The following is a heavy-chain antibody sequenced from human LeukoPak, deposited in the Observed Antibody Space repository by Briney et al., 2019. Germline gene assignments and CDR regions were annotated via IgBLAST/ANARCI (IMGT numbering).Heavy chain of an antibody. CDR3: ARDLLTTVTKYYYYYYGMDV. J-gene: IGHJ6*02. V-gene: IGHV3-7*01. D-gene: IGHD4-17*01. Sequence: TGGSLRLSCAASGFTFSSYWVSWVRQAPGKGLEWVANIKQDGSEKYYVDSVKGRFTISRDNAKNSLYLQMNSLRAEDTAVYYCARDLLTTVTKYYYYYYGMDVWGQGTTVTVSS. CDR2: IKQDGSEK. CDR1: GFTFSSYW.